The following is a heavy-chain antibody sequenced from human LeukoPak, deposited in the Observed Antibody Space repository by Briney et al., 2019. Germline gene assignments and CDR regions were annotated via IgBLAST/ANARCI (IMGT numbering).Heavy chain of an antibody. CDR3: ARDSSITGTTTLDY. V-gene: IGHV4-59*01. Sequence: SETLSLTCTVSGGSICSYYWSWMRQPPGKGLVGIGYLNYSGSSNYNTSLKSRVNISVDSSKNQFSLKLSSVTAADTAGYYCARDSSITGTTTLDYWGQGTLVTVSS. CDR1: GGSICSYY. J-gene: IGHJ4*02. CDR2: LNYSGSS. D-gene: IGHD1-7*01.